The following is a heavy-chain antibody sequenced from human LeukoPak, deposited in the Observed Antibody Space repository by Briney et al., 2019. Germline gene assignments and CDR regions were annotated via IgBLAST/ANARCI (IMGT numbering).Heavy chain of an antibody. Sequence: SVKVSCKASGGTFSSYAISWVRQAPGQGLEWMGRIIPIFGTANYAQKFQGRVTITTDESTSTAYMELSSLRSEDTAVYYCARGGIVGATYFDYWGQGTVVTVSS. V-gene: IGHV1-69*05. CDR3: ARGGIVGATYFDY. CDR2: IIPIFGTA. CDR1: GGTFSSYA. D-gene: IGHD1-26*01. J-gene: IGHJ4*02.